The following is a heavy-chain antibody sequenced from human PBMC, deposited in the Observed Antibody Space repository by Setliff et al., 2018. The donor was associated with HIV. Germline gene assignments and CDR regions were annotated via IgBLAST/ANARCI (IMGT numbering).Heavy chain of an antibody. Sequence: SETLSLTCVVSGNSISSGYYWGWVRQPPGKGLEWIGSIYHTGSTYHHASLKGKVTISVDTSKNQFSLKLTARTAADTAVYYCARIDGEAADTNYWGQGTLVTVSS. CDR3: ARIDGEAADTNY. CDR1: GNSISSGYY. D-gene: IGHD6-13*01. J-gene: IGHJ4*02. CDR2: IYHTGST. V-gene: IGHV4-38-2*01.